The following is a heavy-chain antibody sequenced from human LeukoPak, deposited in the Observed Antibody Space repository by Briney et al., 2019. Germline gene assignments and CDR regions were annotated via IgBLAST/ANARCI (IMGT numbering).Heavy chain of an antibody. J-gene: IGHJ6*02. CDR1: GFTVSGYY. CDR3: ATDPGGGYCSSSDCRDG. D-gene: IGHD2-2*01. V-gene: IGHV3-66*02. Sequence: GGSLRLSCAASGFTVSGYYMNWVRQAPGKGLEWVSVIYTGGSTYYADSVKGRFTISRANSKNTLYLQMTSLRAEDTAVYFCATDPGGGYCSSSDCRDGWGQGTTVTVSS. CDR2: IYTGGST.